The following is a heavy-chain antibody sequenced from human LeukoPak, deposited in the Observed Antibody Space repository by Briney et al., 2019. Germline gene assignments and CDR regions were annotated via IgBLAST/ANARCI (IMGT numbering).Heavy chain of an antibody. CDR2: IIPIFGTA. V-gene: IGHV1-69*05. CDR1: GGTFSSYA. D-gene: IGHD1-26*01. J-gene: IGHJ4*02. CDR3: ARLFSGSYYLTFDY. Sequence: GASVKVSCKASGGTFSSYAISWVRQAPGQGLEWMGGIIPIFGTANYAQKFQGRVTMTRDTSTSTVYMELSSLRSEDTAVYYCARLFSGSYYLTFDYWGQGTLVTVSS.